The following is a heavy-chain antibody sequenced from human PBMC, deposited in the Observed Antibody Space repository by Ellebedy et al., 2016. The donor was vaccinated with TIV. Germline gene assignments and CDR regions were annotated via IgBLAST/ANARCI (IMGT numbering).Heavy chain of an antibody. CDR3: ARDFGIAGGMDV. V-gene: IGHV1-69*13. Sequence: AASVKVSCKASGGTFSSYAISWVRQAPGQGLEWMGGIIPIFGTANYAQKFQGRVTITADESTSTAYMELSSLRSEDTAVYYCARDFGIAGGMDVWGQGTTVTVSS. J-gene: IGHJ6*02. D-gene: IGHD6-13*01. CDR1: GGTFSSYA. CDR2: IIPIFGTA.